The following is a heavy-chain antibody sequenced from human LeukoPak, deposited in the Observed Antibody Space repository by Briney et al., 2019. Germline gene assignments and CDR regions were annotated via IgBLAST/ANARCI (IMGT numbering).Heavy chain of an antibody. D-gene: IGHD6-6*01. Sequence: ASVKVSCKASGYTFTSYDINWVRQATGQGLEWMGWMNPNSGNTGYAQKFQGRVTMTRNTSISTAYMELSSLRSEDTAVYYCARGRKKYPARPLDYWGQGTLVTVSS. CDR3: ARGRKKYPARPLDY. V-gene: IGHV1-8*01. CDR2: MNPNSGNT. J-gene: IGHJ4*02. CDR1: GYTFTSYD.